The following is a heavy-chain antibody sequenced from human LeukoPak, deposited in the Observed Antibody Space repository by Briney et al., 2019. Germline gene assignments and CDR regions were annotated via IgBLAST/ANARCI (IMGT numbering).Heavy chain of an antibody. D-gene: IGHD1-26*01. V-gene: IGHV3-30*02. Sequence: QPGGSLRLSCAASGFTFSSYVMHWVRQAPGKGLEWVAFIRYDGSNKYYADSVGGRFTISRDNSKTTLFLQMNSLRAEDTAVYYCAKEGGSQNYYYYYMDVWGKGTTVTVSS. CDR2: IRYDGSNK. CDR3: AKEGGSQNYYYYYMDV. J-gene: IGHJ6*03. CDR1: GFTFSSYV.